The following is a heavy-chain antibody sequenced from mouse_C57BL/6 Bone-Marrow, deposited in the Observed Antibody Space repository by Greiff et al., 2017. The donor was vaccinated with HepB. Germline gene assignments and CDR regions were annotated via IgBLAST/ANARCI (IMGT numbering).Heavy chain of an antibody. V-gene: IGHV2-2*01. D-gene: IGHD1-1*01. Sequence: VHLVESGPGLVQPSQSLSITCTVSGFSLTSYGVHWVRPSPGKGLEWLGVIWSGGSTDYNAAFISRLSISKDNSKSQVFFKMNSLQADDTAIYYCARKGSLLRLAMDYWGQGTSVTVSS. CDR3: ARKGSLLRLAMDY. CDR1: GFSLTSYG. J-gene: IGHJ4*01. CDR2: IWSGGST.